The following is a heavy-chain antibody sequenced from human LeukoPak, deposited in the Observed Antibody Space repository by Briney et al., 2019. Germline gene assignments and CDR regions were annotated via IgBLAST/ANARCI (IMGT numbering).Heavy chain of an antibody. Sequence: PGGSLRLSCAASRFTFSNYGIHWVRQAPGKGLEWVAFIRYDGSKKYYADSVKGRFTISRDNSKNTLFLQMNSLRAEDTAVYYCARYTTYSSGWQISDYWGQGTLVTVSS. CDR1: RFTFSNYG. V-gene: IGHV3-30*02. CDR2: IRYDGSKK. D-gene: IGHD6-19*01. J-gene: IGHJ4*02. CDR3: ARYTTYSSGWQISDY.